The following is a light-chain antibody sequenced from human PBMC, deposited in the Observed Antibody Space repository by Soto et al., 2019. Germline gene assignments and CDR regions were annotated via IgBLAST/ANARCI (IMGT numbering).Light chain of an antibody. CDR2: GAS. J-gene: IGKJ1*01. Sequence: EIVMTQSPTTLSVSPGERATLSCRASQSVDINLAWYQQKPGQAPRLLIYGASTRATGIPDRFSGSGSGTNFTLTISRLEPEDFAVYYCQQYGRSRKFGQGTKVDIK. CDR1: QSVDIN. V-gene: IGKV3-20*01. CDR3: QQYGRSRK.